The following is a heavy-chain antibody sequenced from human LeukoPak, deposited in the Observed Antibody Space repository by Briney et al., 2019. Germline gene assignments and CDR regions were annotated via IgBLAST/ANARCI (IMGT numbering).Heavy chain of an antibody. CDR3: AKVSGYTTGWYDY. J-gene: IGHJ4*02. CDR1: GFTFSSYA. D-gene: IGHD6-19*01. Sequence: GSLRLSCAASGFTFSSYAMHWVRQAPGKGLEWVTLISSDGSKKYYGDSVKGRFTISRDNSKSTLYLQMNSLRTEDTAVYYCAKVSGYTTGWYDYCGQGTLVTVSA. V-gene: IGHV3-30*04. CDR2: ISSDGSKK.